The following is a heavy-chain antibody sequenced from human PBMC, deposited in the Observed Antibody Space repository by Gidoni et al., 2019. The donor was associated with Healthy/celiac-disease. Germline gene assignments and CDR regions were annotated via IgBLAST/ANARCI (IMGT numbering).Heavy chain of an antibody. CDR2: ISGSGGST. CDR3: AKQDIVVVPAAIAPYYFDY. V-gene: IGHV3-23*01. J-gene: IGHJ4*02. D-gene: IGHD2-2*02. CDR1: GFTFSSYA. Sequence: EVQLLESGGGLVQPGGSLRLSCAASGFTFSSYAMSWVRQAPGKGLEWVSAISGSGGSTYYADSVKGRFTISRDNSKNTLYLQMNSLRAEDTAVYYCAKQDIVVVPAAIAPYYFDYWGQGTLVTVSS.